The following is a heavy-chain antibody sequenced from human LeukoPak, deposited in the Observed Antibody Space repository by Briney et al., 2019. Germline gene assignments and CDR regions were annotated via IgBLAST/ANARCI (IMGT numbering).Heavy chain of an antibody. V-gene: IGHV4-34*01. CDR1: GFTVSSNY. CDR3: ARSVPGYGMDV. Sequence: GSLRLSCAASGFTVSSNYMSWVRQAPGKGLEWIGEINHSGSTNYNPSLKSRVTISVGTSKNQFSLKLSSVTAADTAVYYCARSVPGYGMDVWGQGTTVTVSS. CDR2: INHSGST. D-gene: IGHD2-2*01. J-gene: IGHJ6*02.